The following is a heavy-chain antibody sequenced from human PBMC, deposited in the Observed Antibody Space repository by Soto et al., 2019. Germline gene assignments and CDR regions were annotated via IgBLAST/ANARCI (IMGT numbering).Heavy chain of an antibody. Sequence: QITLKESGPTLVKPTQTLTLTCTFSGFSLSTSGVGVGWIRQPPGKALEWLALIYWDDDTRYSPSLKSRLTITKDTSKNQVVLTMTNMDPVDTATYYCAHRNSEDYVGEDYFVYWGQGTLVTVSS. J-gene: IGHJ4*02. D-gene: IGHD3-16*01. V-gene: IGHV2-5*02. CDR3: AHRNSEDYVGEDYFVY. CDR2: IYWDDDT. CDR1: GFSLSTSGVG.